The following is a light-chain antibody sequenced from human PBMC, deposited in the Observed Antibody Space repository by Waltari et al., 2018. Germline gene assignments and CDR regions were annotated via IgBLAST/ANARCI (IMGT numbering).Light chain of an antibody. CDR1: SSDVGDYNF. CDR2: DVS. J-gene: IGLJ3*02. CDR3: SSYTSSSTWV. V-gene: IGLV2-14*01. Sequence: QSALTQPASVSGSPGPSITISCTGTSSDVGDYNFVSWYQQYPGKAPKLMIYDVSKRPSGVSNRFSGSKSGNTASLTISGLQAEDEADYYCSSYTSSSTWVFGGGTKLTVL.